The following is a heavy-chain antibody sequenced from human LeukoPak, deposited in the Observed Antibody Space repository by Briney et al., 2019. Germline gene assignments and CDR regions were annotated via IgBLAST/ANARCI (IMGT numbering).Heavy chain of an antibody. CDR2: INPNSGGT. CDR1: VYTFTGYY. D-gene: IGHD3-9*01. V-gene: IGHV1-2*02. J-gene: IGHJ3*02. CDR3: ARDFPYYDILTGYYTGYDAFDI. Sequence: ASVKVSCKASVYTFTGYYMHWVRQAPGQGLEWMGWINPNSGGTNYAQKFQGRVTMTRDTSISTAYMELSRLRSDDTAVYYCARDFPYYDILTGYYTGYDAFDIWGQGTMVTVSS.